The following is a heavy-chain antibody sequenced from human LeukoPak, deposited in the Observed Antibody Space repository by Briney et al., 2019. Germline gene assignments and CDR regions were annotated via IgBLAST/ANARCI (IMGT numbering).Heavy chain of an antibody. CDR1: GGSISSGSYY. CDR2: IYTSGST. CDR3: ARGSPVSRGWPSLGYGNFDY. J-gene: IGHJ4*02. V-gene: IGHV4-61*02. Sequence: PSETLSLTCTVSGGSISSGSYYWSWIRQPAGKGPEWIGRIYTSGSTNYNPSLKSRVTISVDTSKNQFSLRLSSVTAADTAVYYCARGSPVSRGWPSLGYGNFDYWGQGTLVTVSS. D-gene: IGHD6-19*01.